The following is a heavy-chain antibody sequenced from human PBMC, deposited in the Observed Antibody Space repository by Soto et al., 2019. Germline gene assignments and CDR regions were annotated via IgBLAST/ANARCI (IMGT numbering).Heavy chain of an antibody. CDR2: IYYSGST. D-gene: IGHD5-18*01. CDR3: ARTLYSYGDYFDY. Sequence: SETLSLTCTVSGGSISSYYWSWIRQPPGKGLEWIGYIYYSGSTNYNPSLKSRVTISVDTSKNQFSLKLSSVTAADTAVYYCARTLYSYGDYFDYWGQGTLVTVSS. V-gene: IGHV4-59*01. CDR1: GGSISSYY. J-gene: IGHJ4*02.